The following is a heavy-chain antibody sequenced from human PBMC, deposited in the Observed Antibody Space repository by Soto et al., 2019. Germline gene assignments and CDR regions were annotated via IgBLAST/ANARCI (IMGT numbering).Heavy chain of an antibody. Sequence: ASVKVSCKASGYTFTSYDINWVRQATGQGLEWMGWMNPNSGNTGYAQKFQGRVTMTRNTSISTAYMELSSLRSEDTAVYYCARGRAGTTAPSWYYYDSSGYHRLGCWGRGTLVTVPS. V-gene: IGHV1-8*01. CDR2: MNPNSGNT. J-gene: IGHJ4*02. D-gene: IGHD3-22*01. CDR1: GYTFTSYD. CDR3: ARGRAGTTAPSWYYYDSSGYHRLGC.